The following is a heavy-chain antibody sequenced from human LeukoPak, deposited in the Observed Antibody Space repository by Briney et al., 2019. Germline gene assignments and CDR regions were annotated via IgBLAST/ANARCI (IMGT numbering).Heavy chain of an antibody. CDR1: GGSFSGYY. D-gene: IGHD2-8*01. V-gene: IGHV4-59*10. Sequence: SETLSLTCAVYGGSFSGYYWSWIRQPPGKGLEWIGRIYTSGSTNYNPSLKSRVTMSVDTSKNQFSLKLSSVTAADTAVYYCARRVSRVGFDLWGRGTLVTVSS. CDR3: ARRVSRVGFDL. J-gene: IGHJ2*01. CDR2: IYTSGST.